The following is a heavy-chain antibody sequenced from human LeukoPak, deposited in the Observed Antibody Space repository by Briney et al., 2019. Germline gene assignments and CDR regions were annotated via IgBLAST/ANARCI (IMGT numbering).Heavy chain of an antibody. CDR1: GFTFDDYA. CDR3: AKRGVVIRVILVGFHKEAYYFDS. CDR2: ISWNSGSI. J-gene: IGHJ4*02. V-gene: IGHV3-9*01. Sequence: PGGSLRLSCAASGFTFDDYAMHWVRQAPGKGLEWVSGISWNSGSIGYADSVKGRFTISRDNPKNTLYLQMNSLRAEDTAVYFCAKRGVVIRVILVGFHKEAYYFDSWGQGALVAVSS. D-gene: IGHD3-22*01.